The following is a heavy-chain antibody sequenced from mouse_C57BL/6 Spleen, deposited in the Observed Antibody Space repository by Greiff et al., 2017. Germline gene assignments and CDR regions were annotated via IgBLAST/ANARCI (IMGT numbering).Heavy chain of an antibody. J-gene: IGHJ2*01. D-gene: IGHD3-2*02. CDR3: ARGDSSGSLFDY. CDR1: GYTFTSYW. CDR2: IHPNSGST. Sequence: VQLQQPGAELVKPGASVKLSCKASGYTFTSYWMHWVKQRPGQGLEWIGMIHPNSGSTNYNEKFKSKATLTVDKSSSTAYMQLSSLTSEDSAVYYCARGDSSGSLFDYWGQGTTLTVSS. V-gene: IGHV1-64*01.